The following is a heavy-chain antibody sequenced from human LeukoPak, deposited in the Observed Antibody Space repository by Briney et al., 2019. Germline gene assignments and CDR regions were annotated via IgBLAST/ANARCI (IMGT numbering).Heavy chain of an antibody. CDR1: GSTFSSYA. V-gene: IGHV3-23*01. CDR3: AKDLDIVATYSYYYGMDV. J-gene: IGHJ6*02. CDR2: ISGSGSGGST. Sequence: GGSLRLSCVASGSTFSSYAMSWVRQAPGKGLEWVSAISGSGSGGSTYYADSVKGRFTISRDNSKNTLYLQMNSLRAEDTAVYYCAKDLDIVATYSYYYGMDVWGQGTTVTVSS. D-gene: IGHD5-12*01.